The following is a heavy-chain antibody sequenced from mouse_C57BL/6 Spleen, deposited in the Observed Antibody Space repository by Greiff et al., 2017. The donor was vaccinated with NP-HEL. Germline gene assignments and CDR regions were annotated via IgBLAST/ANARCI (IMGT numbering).Heavy chain of an antibody. D-gene: IGHD1-1*01. CDR1: GYTFTSYW. J-gene: IGHJ2*01. V-gene: IGHV1-69*01. CDR3: ARRAYYYGSSHGDY. CDR2: IDPSDSYT. Sequence: QVQLQQPGAELVMPGASVKLSCKASGYTFTSYWMHWVKQRPGQGLEWIGEIDPSDSYTNYNQKFKGKSTLTVDKSSSTAYMQLSSLTSEDSAVYYCARRAYYYGSSHGDYWGQGTTLTVSS.